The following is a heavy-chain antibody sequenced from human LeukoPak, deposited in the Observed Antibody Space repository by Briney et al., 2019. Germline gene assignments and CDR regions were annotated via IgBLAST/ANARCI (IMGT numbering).Heavy chain of an antibody. CDR2: IIPIFGTA. CDR1: GGTFNTYA. J-gene: IGHJ4*02. CDR3: ARQPMIGYYFDY. V-gene: IGHV1-69*13. Sequence: SVKVSCKASGGTFNTYAISWVRQAPGQGLEWMGGIIPIFGTANYAQKFQGRVTITADESTNTAYMELSSLRSEDTAVYYCARQPMIGYYFDYWGQGTLVTVSS. D-gene: IGHD3-22*01.